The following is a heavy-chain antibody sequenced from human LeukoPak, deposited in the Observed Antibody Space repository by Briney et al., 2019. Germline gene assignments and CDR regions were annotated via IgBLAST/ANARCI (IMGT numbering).Heavy chain of an antibody. J-gene: IGHJ4*02. CDR2: IHTYNGHT. V-gene: IGHV1-18*01. CDR3: ARVRYRLAETYIDY. D-gene: IGHD3-16*01. Sequence: ASVKVSCKSSGYTFNSYGITWVRQAPGQGLEWMGWIHTYNGHTNYAQKLQGRVTMTRDMSTSTVYMELSRLRSDDTAVYYCARVRYRLAETYIDYWGQGTLVTVSS. CDR1: GYTFNSYG.